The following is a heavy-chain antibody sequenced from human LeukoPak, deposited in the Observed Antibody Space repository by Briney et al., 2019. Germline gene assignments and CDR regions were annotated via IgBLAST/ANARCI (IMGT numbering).Heavy chain of an antibody. V-gene: IGHV3-48*03. CDR2: ISSSGSTI. CDR3: ARTPTYYDILTDYPYYFDY. J-gene: IGHJ4*02. Sequence: GGSLRLSCAASGFTFSSYEMNWVRQVPGKGLEWISYISSSGSTIYFADSVKGRFTISRDNAKNSLYLHMNSLRAEDTAVYYCARTPTYYDILTDYPYYFDYWGQGTLVTVSS. CDR1: GFTFSSYE. D-gene: IGHD3-9*01.